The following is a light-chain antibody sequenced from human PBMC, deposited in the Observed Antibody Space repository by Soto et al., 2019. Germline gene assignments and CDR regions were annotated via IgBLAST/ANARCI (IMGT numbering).Light chain of an antibody. Sequence: QSVLTQPPSVSGAPVQRVSISCTGSSSNIGAGYDVHWYQQLPGTAPKLLIYVNINRPSGVPDRFSGSKSGTSASLAITGLQAEDEADYYCQSYDSSLSGYVFGTGTKVTVL. CDR1: SSNIGAGYD. J-gene: IGLJ1*01. CDR3: QSYDSSLSGYV. V-gene: IGLV1-40*01. CDR2: VNI.